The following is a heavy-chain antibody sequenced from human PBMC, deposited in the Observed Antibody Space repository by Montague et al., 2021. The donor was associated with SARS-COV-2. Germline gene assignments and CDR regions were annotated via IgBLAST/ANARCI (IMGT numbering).Heavy chain of an antibody. CDR3: AGSLSGNQERGDY. V-gene: IGHV4-39*07. CDR2: EHNSGST. CDR1: GGSVSSSRYD. D-gene: IGHD1-26*01. J-gene: IGHJ4*01. Sequence: SETLSLTCSVSGGSVSSSRYDWGWIRQPQGKGVGLIGTEHNSGSTSYNPPLKSRVTISVDTPKNQFSLKLSSVTAADTAVYYCAGSLSGNQERGDYWGHGTLVTDSA.